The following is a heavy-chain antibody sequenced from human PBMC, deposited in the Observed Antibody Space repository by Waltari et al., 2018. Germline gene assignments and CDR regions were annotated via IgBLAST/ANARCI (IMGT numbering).Heavy chain of an antibody. D-gene: IGHD1-20*01. J-gene: IGHJ4*02. V-gene: IGHV3-23*01. CDR3: ATPFYNWDDPLHS. Sequence: EVQLLESGGDLVQPGGSLRLSCAASGRPFTNYAINWVRLAPGTGLEWFSAITVGDDTYYADSVKGRFTISRDTSKDTVHLQMNGLRAEDTAVYYCATPFYNWDDPLHSWGQGTLVTVSS. CDR2: ITVGDDT. CDR1: GRPFTNYA.